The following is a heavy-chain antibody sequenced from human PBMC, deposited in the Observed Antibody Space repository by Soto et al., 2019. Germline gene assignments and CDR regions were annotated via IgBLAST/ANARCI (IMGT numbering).Heavy chain of an antibody. CDR3: ARDYDSSGYPRYYFDY. V-gene: IGHV3-33*01. J-gene: IGHJ4*02. CDR2: IWYDGSNK. Sequence: QVPLVESGGGVVQPGRSLRLSCAASGFTFSSYGMHWVRQAPGKGLEWVAVIWYDGSNKYYADSVKGRVTISRDNSKNTLYLQMNSLRAEDTAVYYCARDYDSSGYPRYYFDYWGQGTLVAVSS. D-gene: IGHD3-22*01. CDR1: GFTFSSYG.